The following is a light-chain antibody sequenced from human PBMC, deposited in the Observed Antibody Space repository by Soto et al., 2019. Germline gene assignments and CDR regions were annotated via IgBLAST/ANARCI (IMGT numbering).Light chain of an antibody. J-gene: IGLJ2*01. V-gene: IGLV2-11*01. CDR3: CSYAGSYIEV. CDR1: SSDIGGYNY. Sequence: QSVLTQPRSVSGSPGQSVTISCTGTSSDIGGYNYVSWYQQHPGKAPKLIIYDVSKRPSGVPDRFSGSKSGNTASLTISGLQADDEAEYYCCSYAGSYIEVFGGGTKLTVL. CDR2: DVS.